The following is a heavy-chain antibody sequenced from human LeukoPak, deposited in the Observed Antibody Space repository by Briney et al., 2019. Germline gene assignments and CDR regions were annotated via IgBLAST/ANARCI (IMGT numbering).Heavy chain of an antibody. V-gene: IGHV1-2*02. CDR1: GYTFTGYY. D-gene: IGHD6-19*01. J-gene: IGHJ4*02. Sequence: GASVKVSCKASGYTFTGYYMHWVRQAPGQGLEWMGWINPNSGGTNYARKFQGRVTMTRDTSISTAYMELSRLRSDDTAVYYCADIAVALGGTKFDYWGQGTLVTVSS. CDR3: ADIAVALGGTKFDY. CDR2: INPNSGGT.